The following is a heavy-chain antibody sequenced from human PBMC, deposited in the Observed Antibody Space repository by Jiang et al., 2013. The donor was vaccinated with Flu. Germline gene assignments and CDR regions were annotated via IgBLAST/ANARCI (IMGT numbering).Heavy chain of an antibody. CDR1: GGSFSGYY. J-gene: IGHJ4*02. V-gene: IGHV4-34*01. CDR3: ARGRYGSGSYWRNNFDY. D-gene: IGHD3-10*01. Sequence: ARLLKPSETLSLTCAVYGGSFSGYYWSWIRQPPGKGLEWIGEINHSGSTNYNPSLKSRVTISVDTSKNQFSLKLSSVTAADTAVYYCARGRYGSGSYWRNNFDYWGQGTLVTVSS. CDR2: INHSGST.